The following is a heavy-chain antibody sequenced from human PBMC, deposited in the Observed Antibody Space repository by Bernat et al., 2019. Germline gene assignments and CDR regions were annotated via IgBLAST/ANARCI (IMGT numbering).Heavy chain of an antibody. D-gene: IGHD6-19*01. Sequence: EVQLVESGGGLVQPGGSLRLSCAASGFTFSNYWMNWVRQAPGKGLEWVANIKQDGSEKYYVDSVKGRFTISRDNAKNSLYLQMDSLRAEDTAVYYCAREGRYSSGDYWGQGTLVTVSS. CDR1: GFTFSNYW. CDR3: AREGRYSSGDY. CDR2: IKQDGSEK. J-gene: IGHJ4*02. V-gene: IGHV3-7*04.